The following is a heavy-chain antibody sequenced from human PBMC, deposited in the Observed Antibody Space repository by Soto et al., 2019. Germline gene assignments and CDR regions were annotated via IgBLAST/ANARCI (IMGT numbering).Heavy chain of an antibody. Sequence: SETLSLTCAVYGGSISSYYWSWIRQPPGKGLEWIGYIYYSGSTNYNPSLKSRVTISVDTSKNQFSLKLSSVTAADTAVYYCARDWRGYCSGGSCYSGYYYYYMDVWGKGTTVTVSS. J-gene: IGHJ6*03. CDR1: GGSISSYY. CDR2: IYYSGST. V-gene: IGHV4-59*01. CDR3: ARDWRGYCSGGSCYSGYYYYYMDV. D-gene: IGHD2-15*01.